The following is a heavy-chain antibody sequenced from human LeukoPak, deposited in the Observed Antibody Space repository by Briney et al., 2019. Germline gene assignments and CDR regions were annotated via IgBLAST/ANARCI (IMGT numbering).Heavy chain of an antibody. J-gene: IGHJ4*02. D-gene: IGHD6-19*01. CDR3: ARQGSSGWYYYFDY. Sequence: TSETLSLTCTVSGGSISSYYWSWIRQPPGKGLEWIGYIYYSGSTNYNPSLKSRVTISVDTSKNQFSLKLSSVTAADTAVYYCARQGSSGWYYYFDYWGQGTLVTVSS. CDR1: GGSISSYY. CDR2: IYYSGST. V-gene: IGHV4-59*08.